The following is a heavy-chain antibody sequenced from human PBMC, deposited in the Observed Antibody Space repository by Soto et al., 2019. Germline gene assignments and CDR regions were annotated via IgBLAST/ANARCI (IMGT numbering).Heavy chain of an antibody. J-gene: IGHJ6*02. CDR3: ARGHYCGHGLGV. Sequence: TSQTLSLTWLVSGGTISGYYCSWIRQPPGKGLEWIGFISYSGSTYYNASLKSRVTISVDTSKNQFSLSLSFVTAADSALYYCARGHYCGHGLGVWGQGTTVTVSS. CDR1: GGTISGYY. V-gene: IGHV4-30-4*01. CDR2: ISYSGST. D-gene: IGHD4-17*01.